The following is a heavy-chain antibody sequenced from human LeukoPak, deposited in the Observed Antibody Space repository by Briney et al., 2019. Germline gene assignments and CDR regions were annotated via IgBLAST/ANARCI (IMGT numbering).Heavy chain of an antibody. D-gene: IGHD3-10*01. J-gene: IGHJ3*02. CDR2: IIPIFGTA. Sequence: SVKVSCKASGSTFSSYAISWVRQAPGQGLEWMGRIIPIFGTANYAQKFQGRVTITTDESTSTAYMELSSLRSEDTAVYYCARGAHYYGHPDAFDIWGQGTMVTVSS. CDR3: ARGAHYYGHPDAFDI. CDR1: GSTFSSYA. V-gene: IGHV1-69*05.